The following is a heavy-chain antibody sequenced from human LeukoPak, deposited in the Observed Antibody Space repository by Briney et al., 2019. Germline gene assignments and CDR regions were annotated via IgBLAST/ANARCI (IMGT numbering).Heavy chain of an antibody. J-gene: IGHJ4*02. CDR2: IYYSGST. CDR3: ARDLYGGNSGIDY. CDR1: GGSISSSSYY. V-gene: IGHV4-39*07. Sequence: SETLSLTCTVSGGSISSSSYYWGWIRQPPGKGLEWIGSIYYSGSTYYNPSLKSRVTISIDTSKNQFSLKLSSVTAADTAVYYCARDLYGGNSGIDYWGQGTLVTVSS. D-gene: IGHD4-23*01.